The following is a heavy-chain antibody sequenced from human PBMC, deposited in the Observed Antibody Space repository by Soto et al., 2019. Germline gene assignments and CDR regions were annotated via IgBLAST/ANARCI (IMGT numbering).Heavy chain of an antibody. CDR1: GFTVSRYD. V-gene: IGHV3-53*01. Sequence: QLVESGGGLIQAGGSTRLSCLVSGFTVSRYDMAWVRQAPGKGLEWASIIQSGGATSYPDSAQGRFTISRDNSKYTVYLQMSSLRVEDTGVYSCVRVLYGSGVVDFWGQGSLITVS. J-gene: IGHJ4*02. CDR3: VRVLYGSGVVDF. CDR2: IQSGGAT. D-gene: IGHD3-10*01.